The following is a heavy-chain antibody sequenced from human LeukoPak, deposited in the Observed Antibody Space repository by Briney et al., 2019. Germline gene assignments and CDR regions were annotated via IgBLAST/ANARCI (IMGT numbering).Heavy chain of an antibody. V-gene: IGHV1-8*03. CDR3: ARGRLGGSLLLGNWYFDL. J-gene: IGHJ2*01. Sequence: ASVRVSCKASGYTFTTYDVTWLRQSAGQGLEWLGSMNPKSSDTAFAQTFQRRLTISTNNSLTTTYMDLSGLTSEDTGVYYCARGRLGGSLLLGNWYFDLWGRGTLVTVSS. CDR1: GYTFTTYD. CDR2: MNPKSSDT. D-gene: IGHD3-10*01.